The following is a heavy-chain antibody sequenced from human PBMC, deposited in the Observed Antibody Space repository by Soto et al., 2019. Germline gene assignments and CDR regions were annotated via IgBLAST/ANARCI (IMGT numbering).Heavy chain of an antibody. J-gene: IGHJ4*02. CDR3: ARDLAMRASSSAWLYY. V-gene: IGHV3-30-3*01. Sequence: QVQLVESGGGVVQPGRSLRLSCAASGFTFSSYAMHWVRQAPGKGLEWVAVISYDGSNKYYADSVKGRFTISRDNSKNPLYLHMNSLRAEDAAVYYCARDLAMRASSSAWLYYLGQGTLGTVSS. CDR2: ISYDGSNK. CDR1: GFTFSSYA. D-gene: IGHD6-6*01.